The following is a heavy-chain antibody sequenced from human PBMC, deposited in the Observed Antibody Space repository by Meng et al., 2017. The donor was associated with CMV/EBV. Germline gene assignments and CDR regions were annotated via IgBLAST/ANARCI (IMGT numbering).Heavy chain of an antibody. J-gene: IGHJ4*02. V-gene: IGHV1-2*02. D-gene: IGHD7-27*01. CDR3: ARNNNWGPDY. CDR1: GYTFTANY. CDR2: IHPHRGDT. Sequence: ASVKVSCKASGYTFTANYFHWVRQAPGQGLEGMGWIHPHRGDTNYAQQFQGRVTLTRDTSINTGYMELTRLTSDDTAVYYCARNNNWGPDYWGQGTLVTVSS.